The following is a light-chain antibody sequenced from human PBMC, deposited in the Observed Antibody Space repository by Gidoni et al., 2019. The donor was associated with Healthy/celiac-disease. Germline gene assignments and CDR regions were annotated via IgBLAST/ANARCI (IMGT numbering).Light chain of an antibody. V-gene: IGKV1-NL1*01. Sequence: DIQMTHSPSSLSASVGDRVPITCRASQGISNSLDWYQQKPGKAPKLLLYPASRLESGVHSRFSGSGAGTDYTRTISSLQTEDFATYYCQQYYSTPSTFGQGTRLEIK. CDR2: PAS. CDR3: QQYYSTPST. J-gene: IGKJ5*01. CDR1: QGISNS.